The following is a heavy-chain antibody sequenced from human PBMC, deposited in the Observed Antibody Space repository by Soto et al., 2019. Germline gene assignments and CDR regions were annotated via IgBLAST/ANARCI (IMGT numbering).Heavy chain of an antibody. D-gene: IGHD2-2*01. CDR3: AREGXYQXXYYXGMDV. CDR1: GFTFSSFW. V-gene: IGHV3-7*04. CDR2: IKEDGSEK. J-gene: IGHJ6*02. Sequence: GGSLRLSCAASGFTFSSFWMSWVRQAPGKGLERVANIKEDGSEKYYADSVKGRFTISRDNAKNSLYLQMNSLRAEDTAVYYCAREGXYQXXYYXGMDVWGQGTTVTVSS.